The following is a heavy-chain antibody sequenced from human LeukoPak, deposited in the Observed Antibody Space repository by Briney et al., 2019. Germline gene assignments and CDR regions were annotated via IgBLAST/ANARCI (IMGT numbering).Heavy chain of an antibody. Sequence: GGSLRLSWAASGFILSGYEMNWVRQAPGKGLEWISYISTVVSTIYYADSVKGRFTISRDNAKNSLYLQMNSLRAEDTAVYYCARYDYRDVWGKGTTVIVS. CDR2: ISTVVSTI. CDR1: GFILSGYE. J-gene: IGHJ6*03. CDR3: ARYDYRDV. V-gene: IGHV3-48*03.